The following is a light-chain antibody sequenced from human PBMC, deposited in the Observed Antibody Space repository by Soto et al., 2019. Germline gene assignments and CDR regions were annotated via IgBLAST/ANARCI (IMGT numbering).Light chain of an antibody. CDR3: QQSYTSPLYT. CDR2: AAS. V-gene: IGKV1-39*01. CDR1: QRISGY. J-gene: IGKJ2*01. Sequence: DIQMTQYPSCLSASVGDGVTLTCRASQRISGYLNWYQQKPGEAPKLLIYAASGLQSGVPSRFSGSGSGTDFTLTISSLQPEDFATYYCQQSYTSPLYTFGQGTKLEIK.